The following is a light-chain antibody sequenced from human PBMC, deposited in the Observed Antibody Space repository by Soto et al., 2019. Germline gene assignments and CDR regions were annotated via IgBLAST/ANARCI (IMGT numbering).Light chain of an antibody. J-gene: IGKJ1*01. CDR3: QKYNKAPRT. Sequence: DIQMTQSPSSLSASVGDTVTITCRASQGISNYLAWYQQKPGQVPNLLIYAASTLQSGVPSRFRGSGSGTDFTLTISSLRPEDVATYYCQKYNKAPRTFGQGTKVEI. CDR1: QGISNY. V-gene: IGKV1-27*01. CDR2: AAS.